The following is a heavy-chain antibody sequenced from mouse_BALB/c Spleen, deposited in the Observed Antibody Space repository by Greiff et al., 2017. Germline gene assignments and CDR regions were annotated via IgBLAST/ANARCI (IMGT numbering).Heavy chain of an antibody. Sequence: VQLQESGPSLVQPSQSLSITCTVSGFSLTSYGVHWVRQSPGKGLEWLGVIWRGGSTDYNAAFMSRLSITKDNSKSQVFFKMNSLQADDTAIYYCAKTYYGNYYLFAYWGQGTLVTDSA. CDR3: AKTYYGNYYLFAY. J-gene: IGHJ3*01. CDR1: GFSLTSYG. D-gene: IGHD2-10*01. CDR2: IWRGGST. V-gene: IGHV2-5-1*01.